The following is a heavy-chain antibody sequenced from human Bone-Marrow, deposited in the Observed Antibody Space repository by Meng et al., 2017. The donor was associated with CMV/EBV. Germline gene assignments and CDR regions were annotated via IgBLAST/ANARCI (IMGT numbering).Heavy chain of an antibody. J-gene: IGHJ4*02. Sequence: GESLKISCAASGFTFSSYGMHWVRQAPGKGLEWVAFIRYDGSNKYYADSVKGRFTISRDNSKNTLYLQMNSLRAEDTAVYYCAKDVRSFYDFWSGYSGDYCGQGTLVTVSS. CDR1: GFTFSSYG. V-gene: IGHV3-30*02. CDR3: AKDVRSFYDFWSGYSGDY. CDR2: IRYDGSNK. D-gene: IGHD3-3*01.